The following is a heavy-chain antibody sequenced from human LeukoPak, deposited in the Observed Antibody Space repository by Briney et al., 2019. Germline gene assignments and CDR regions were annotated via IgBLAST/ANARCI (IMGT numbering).Heavy chain of an antibody. CDR1: GFTFSSYA. CDR3: AKTRIRPSIAVAGTGNY. Sequence: GGSLRLSCAAPGFTFSSYAMSWVRQAPGKGLEWVAFIRYDGSNKYYADSVKGRFTISRDNSKNTLYLQMNSLRAEDTAVYYCAKTRIRPSIAVAGTGNYWGQGTLVTVSS. CDR2: IRYDGSNK. V-gene: IGHV3-30*02. D-gene: IGHD6-19*01. J-gene: IGHJ4*02.